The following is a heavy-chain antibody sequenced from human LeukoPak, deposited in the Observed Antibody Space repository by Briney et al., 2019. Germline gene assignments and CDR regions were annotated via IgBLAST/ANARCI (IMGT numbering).Heavy chain of an antibody. D-gene: IGHD3-3*01. CDR1: GGTFSSYA. V-gene: IGHV1-69*01. J-gene: IGHJ4*02. CDR2: IIPIFGTA. Sequence: SVKVSCKASGGTFSSYAISWVRQAPGQGLEWMGGIIPIFGTANYAQKFQGRVTITADESTSTAYMELSSLRSEDTAGYYCARGLLRILEWLNEPSDHLVHGGQGTLVTVSS. CDR3: ARGLLRILEWLNEPSDHLVH.